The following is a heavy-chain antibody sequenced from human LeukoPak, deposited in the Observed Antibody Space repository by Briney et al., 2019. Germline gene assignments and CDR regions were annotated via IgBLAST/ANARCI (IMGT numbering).Heavy chain of an antibody. D-gene: IGHD3-16*01. Sequence: PGGSLRLSCAASGFTFSSYAMHWVRQAPGKGLEWVAVISYDGSNKYYADSVKGRFTISRDNAKNSLYLQVNSLRAEDTAVYYCARARRFVDYWGQGTLVTVSS. CDR1: GFTFSSYA. CDR2: ISYDGSNK. CDR3: ARARRFVDY. J-gene: IGHJ4*02. V-gene: IGHV3-30*04.